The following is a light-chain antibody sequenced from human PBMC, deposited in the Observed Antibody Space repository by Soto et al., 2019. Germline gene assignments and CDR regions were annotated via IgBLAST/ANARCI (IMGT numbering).Light chain of an antibody. J-gene: IGKJ1*01. CDR3: QQYNNWPRT. CDR1: QSVSSSY. Sequence: EIVLTQSPGTLSLSPGERATLSCRASQSVSSSYLAWYQQKPGQAPRLLMYGASSRATGIPARFSGSGSGTEFTLTISSLQSEDFGVYYCQQYNNWPRTFGQGTKVDIK. CDR2: GAS. V-gene: IGKV3-15*01.